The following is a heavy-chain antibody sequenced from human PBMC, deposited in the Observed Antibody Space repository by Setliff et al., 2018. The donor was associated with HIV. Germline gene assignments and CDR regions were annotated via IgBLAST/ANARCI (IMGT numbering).Heavy chain of an antibody. D-gene: IGHD6-19*01. Sequence: GGSLRLSCAASGFTFSNYAMSWVRQAPGKGLDWVSTIGSSGGSTYYADSVKGRLTISRDNSKNTLYLQMNSLRAEDTAVYYRAKQRIAVAGSDYWGQGTPVTVSS. CDR1: GFTFSNYA. CDR2: IGSSGGST. J-gene: IGHJ4*02. CDR3: AKQRIAVAGSDY. V-gene: IGHV3-23*01.